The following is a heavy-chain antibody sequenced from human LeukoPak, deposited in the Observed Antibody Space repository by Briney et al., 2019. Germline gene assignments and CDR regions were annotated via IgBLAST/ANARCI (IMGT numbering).Heavy chain of an antibody. CDR2: ISYDGTNK. Sequence: PGGSLRLSCAASGFSFSIYAMHWVRQSPGKGLEWVAVISYDGTNKYYADSVKGRFTISRDNSKNTLYVQMNSLRAEDTAVYYCARDPLKGTVVTPGPDYWGQGTLVTVSS. CDR3: ARDPLKGTVVTPGPDY. D-gene: IGHD4-23*01. V-gene: IGHV3-30-3*01. J-gene: IGHJ4*02. CDR1: GFSFSIYA.